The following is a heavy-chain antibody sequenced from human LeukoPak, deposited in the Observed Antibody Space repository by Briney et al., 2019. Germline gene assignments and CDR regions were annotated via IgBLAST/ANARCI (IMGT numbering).Heavy chain of an antibody. V-gene: IGHV3-69-1*01. CDR1: GFPLSSYA. D-gene: IGHD3-10*01. CDR3: AKAESDPVLLWFGELFLRSFYFDY. CDR2: ITSGRTT. J-gene: IGHJ4*02. Sequence: GGSLRLSCAAFGFPLSSYAMSWIRQASGKGPEWVSSITSGRTTYYADSVKGRFTISNDNAKKSLYLQMNSLRAEDTAVYYCAKAESDPVLLWFGELFLRSFYFDYWGQGTLVTVSS.